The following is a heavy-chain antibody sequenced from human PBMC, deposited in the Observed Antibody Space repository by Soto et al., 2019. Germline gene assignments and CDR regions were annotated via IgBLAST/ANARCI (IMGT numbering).Heavy chain of an antibody. CDR3: ASGPGPTNYYDILTGPQGVFDY. D-gene: IGHD3-9*01. CDR2: ISGSGGST. Sequence: GWSLRLSCAASGFTFSSYAMSWFRQAPGKGLEWVSAISGSGGSTYYADSVKGRFTISRDNSKNTLYLQMNSLRAEDTAVYYCASGPGPTNYYDILTGPQGVFDYWGQGTLVTVST. V-gene: IGHV3-23*01. CDR1: GFTFSSYA. J-gene: IGHJ4*02.